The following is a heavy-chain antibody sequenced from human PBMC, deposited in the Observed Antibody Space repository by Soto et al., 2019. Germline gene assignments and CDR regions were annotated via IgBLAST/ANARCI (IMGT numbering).Heavy chain of an antibody. CDR3: ARGDATKIVVTTYYAMDV. J-gene: IGHJ6*02. Sequence: QVQLVQSGAEVKKPGSSVKVSCKASGGSLSNYGISWVRQAPGQGLEWMGGIIPVFGTANYEQKFQGRVTMTADESTNIVYMDVTSLRSEDTAVYYCARGDATKIVVTTYYAMDVWGQGTTVTVSS. CDR1: GGSLSNYG. CDR2: IIPVFGTA. V-gene: IGHV1-69*12. D-gene: IGHD4-17*01.